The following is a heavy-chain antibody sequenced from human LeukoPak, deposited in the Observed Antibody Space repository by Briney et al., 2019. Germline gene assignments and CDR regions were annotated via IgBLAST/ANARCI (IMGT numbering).Heavy chain of an antibody. V-gene: IGHV4-59*01. CDR1: GGSISSYY. J-gene: IGHJ5*02. CDR3: ARGGLWFGLDT. CDR2: IYYSGST. Sequence: PSETLSLTCTVSGGSISSYYWSWIRQPPGKGLECIGYIYYSGSTNYSPSLKSRVTISVDTSKNQFSLKLSSVTAADTAVYYCARGGLWFGLDTWGQGTLVTVSS. D-gene: IGHD3-10*01.